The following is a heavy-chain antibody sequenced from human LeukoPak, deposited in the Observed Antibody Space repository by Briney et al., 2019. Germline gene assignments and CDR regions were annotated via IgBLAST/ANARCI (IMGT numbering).Heavy chain of an antibody. Sequence: GGSLRLSCAASGFTFSSYSMNWVRQAPGKGLEWVSSISSSSSYIYYADSVKGRFTISRDNAKNSLYLQMNSLRAEDTAVYYCARDSGIRQSPHAFDIWRQGTMVTVSS. CDR2: ISSSSSYI. D-gene: IGHD3-10*01. J-gene: IGHJ3*02. V-gene: IGHV3-21*01. CDR1: GFTFSSYS. CDR3: ARDSGIRQSPHAFDI.